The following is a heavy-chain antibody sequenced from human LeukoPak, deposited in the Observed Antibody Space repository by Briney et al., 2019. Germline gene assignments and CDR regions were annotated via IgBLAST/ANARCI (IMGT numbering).Heavy chain of an antibody. CDR1: GGSISSNSYY. CDR2: IYYSGST. J-gene: IGHJ5*02. CDR3: ARLLYCFNGVCFNWFDP. Sequence: SETLSLTCTVSGGSISSNSYYWGWIRQPPGKGLEWIGSIYYSGSTYYNPSLKSRVTISVDTSKNQFSLKLSSVTAADTAVYYCARLLYCFNGVCFNWFDPWGQGTLATVSS. V-gene: IGHV4-39*01. D-gene: IGHD2-8*01.